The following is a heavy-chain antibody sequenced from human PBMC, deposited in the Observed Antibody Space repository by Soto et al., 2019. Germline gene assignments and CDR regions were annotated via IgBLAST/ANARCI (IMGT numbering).Heavy chain of an antibody. J-gene: IGHJ4*02. D-gene: IGHD2-21*01. CDR2: IWYDGSKK. Sequence: QVQVVESGGGVVQPGKSLRLSCAASGFTFSLYGMHWVRQAPGKGLEWVAVIWYDGSKKYYADSVKGRFAISRDNSNNTLHLQLNSLRSEDTAVYYCARVGIPLTATYLLDFWGQGTLVTVSS. V-gene: IGHV3-33*01. CDR3: ARVGIPLTATYLLDF. CDR1: GFTFSLYG.